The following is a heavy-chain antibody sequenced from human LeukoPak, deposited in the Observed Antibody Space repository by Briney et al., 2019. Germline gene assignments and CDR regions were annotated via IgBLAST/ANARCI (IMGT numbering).Heavy chain of an antibody. D-gene: IGHD6-19*01. V-gene: IGHV4-39*07. J-gene: IGHJ4*02. CDR2: IYYSGST. CDR1: GGSISSGSYY. Sequence: PSETLSLTCTVSGGSISSGSYYWGWIRQPPGKGLEWIGSIYYSGSTYYNPSLKSRVTISVDTSKNQFSLKLSSVTAADTAVYYCARNPVQQWLDYFDYWGQGTLVTVSS. CDR3: ARNPVQQWLDYFDY.